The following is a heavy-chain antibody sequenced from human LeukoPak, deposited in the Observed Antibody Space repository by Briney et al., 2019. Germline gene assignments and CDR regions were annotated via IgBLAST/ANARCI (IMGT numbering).Heavy chain of an antibody. D-gene: IGHD4-4*01. CDR2: IYSGGST. CDR1: GFTVSSNY. J-gene: IGHJ4*02. V-gene: IGHV3-66*01. CDR3: ARANSNYDFDY. Sequence: GGSLRLSCAASGFTVSSNYMSWVRQAPGKGLEWVSVIYSGGSTYYADFVKGRFTISRDNSKNTLYLQMNSLRAEDTAVYYCARANSNYDFDYWGQGTLVTVSS.